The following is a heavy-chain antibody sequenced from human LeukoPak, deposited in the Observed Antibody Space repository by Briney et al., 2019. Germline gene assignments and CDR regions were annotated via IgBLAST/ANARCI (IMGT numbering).Heavy chain of an antibody. CDR3: VKDRGSGSYSPLHFDY. Sequence: GGSLRLSCSASGFTLSSFAMHWVRQAPREGLEYVSSIIISGGSTYYADSVKGRFTISRDNSKNTLYLQMSSLRADDTAVYYCVKDRGSGSYSPLHFDYWGQGTLVTVSS. D-gene: IGHD3-10*01. J-gene: IGHJ4*02. CDR1: GFTLSSFA. V-gene: IGHV3-64D*06. CDR2: IIISGGST.